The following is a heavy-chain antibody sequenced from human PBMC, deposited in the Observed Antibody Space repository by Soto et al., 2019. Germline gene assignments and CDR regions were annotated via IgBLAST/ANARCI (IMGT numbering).Heavy chain of an antibody. D-gene: IGHD5-18*01. V-gene: IGHV3-23*01. CDR1: GFTFSSYA. Sequence: GGSLRLSCAASGFTFSSYAMSWVRQAPGKGLEWVSAISGSGGSTYYADSVKGRFTISRDNSKNTLYLQMNSLRAEDTAVYYCAKDRKGYSYGLIYYYGMDVWGQGTTVTVS. CDR3: AKDRKGYSYGLIYYYGMDV. CDR2: ISGSGGST. J-gene: IGHJ6*02.